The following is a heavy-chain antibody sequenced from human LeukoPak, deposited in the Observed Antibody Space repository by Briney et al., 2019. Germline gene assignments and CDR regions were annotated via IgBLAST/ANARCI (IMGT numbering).Heavy chain of an antibody. D-gene: IGHD1-14*01. CDR2: IYYSGST. CDR1: GGSIRSRSYY. CDR3: ARHTWRITTPYWFDP. J-gene: IGHJ5*02. Sequence: SSETLSLTCTVSGGSIRSRSYYWGWIRQPPGKGLEWIGSIYYSGSTYYNPSLKSRVTISVDTSKNQFSLKLNSVTAADTAVYYCARHTWRITTPYWFDPSGEGTLVTVSS. V-gene: IGHV4-39*01.